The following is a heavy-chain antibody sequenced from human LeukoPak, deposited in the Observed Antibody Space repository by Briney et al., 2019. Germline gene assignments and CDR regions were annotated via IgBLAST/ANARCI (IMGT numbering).Heavy chain of an antibody. D-gene: IGHD3-9*01. V-gene: IGHV4-61*01. Sequence: SETLSLTCTVSGDSVSSGSYYWSWIRQPPGKGLEWIAYIYYTGSTNYNPSLKSRVTISVDTSKNQFSLKLRSVTAADTAVYYCARDYDILTGSFDIWGQGTMVTVSS. J-gene: IGHJ3*02. CDR1: GDSVSSGSYY. CDR2: IYYTGST. CDR3: ARDYDILTGSFDI.